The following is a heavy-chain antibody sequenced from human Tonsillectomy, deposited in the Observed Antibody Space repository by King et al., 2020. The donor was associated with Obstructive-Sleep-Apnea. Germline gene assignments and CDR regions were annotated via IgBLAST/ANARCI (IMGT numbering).Heavy chain of an antibody. CDR2: IYYSGGT. V-gene: IGHV4-39*07. J-gene: IGHJ5*02. Sequence: LQLQESGPGLVKPSETLSLTCTVSGGSISSSSYYWGWIRQPPGKGLEWIGSIYYSGGTYYNPSLKSRVTISVDTSKNQFSLKLSSVTAADTAVYYCARVKPRGYYGSGSYYNAWFDPWGQGTLVTVSS. D-gene: IGHD3-10*01. CDR1: GGSISSSSYY. CDR3: ARVKPRGYYGSGSYYNAWFDP.